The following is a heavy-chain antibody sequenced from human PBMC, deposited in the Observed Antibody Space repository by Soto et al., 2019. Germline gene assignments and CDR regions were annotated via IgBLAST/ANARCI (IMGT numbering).Heavy chain of an antibody. Sequence: EVQLLESGGGLVQPGGSLRLSCAASGFTFSSYAMSWVLQAPGKGLECVSAISGSGGSTYYADSVKGRFTISRDNSKNTLYLQMNSLRAEDTAVYYCAKARTRRFLGWLSDDWGKGTLVTVSS. D-gene: IGHD3-3*01. CDR1: GFTFSSYA. CDR3: AKARTRRFLGWLSDD. CDR2: ISGSGGST. V-gene: IGHV3-23*01. J-gene: IGHJ4*02.